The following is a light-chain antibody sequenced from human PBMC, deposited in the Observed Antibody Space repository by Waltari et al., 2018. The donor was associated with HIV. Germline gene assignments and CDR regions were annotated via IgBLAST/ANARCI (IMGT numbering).Light chain of an antibody. V-gene: IGKV3-20*01. Sequence: EIVLTQSPGTLSLSPGDRATLSCRASQTISNNFLAWYQQRPGQAPSLLIFGASSRATGIPDRFGGSGSVTDFTLTISRLEPEDFAVYYCQQYGISPWTFGQGTKVEIK. CDR2: GAS. CDR3: QQYGISPWT. J-gene: IGKJ1*01. CDR1: QTISNNF.